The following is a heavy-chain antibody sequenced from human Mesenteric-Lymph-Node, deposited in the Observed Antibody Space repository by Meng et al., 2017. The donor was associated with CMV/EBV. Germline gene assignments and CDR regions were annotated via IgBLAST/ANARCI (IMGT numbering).Heavy chain of an antibody. CDR2: TYYRSKWYN. Sequence: SQTLSLTCAISGDSVSSNSAAWNWIRQSPSRGLEWLGRTYYRSKWYNDYAVSVKSRITINPDTSKNQFSLQLNSVTPEDTAVYYCARDSRGIYCYDSSRSYYFDYWGQGTLVTVSS. CDR3: ARDSRGIYCYDSSRSYYFDY. D-gene: IGHD3-22*01. CDR1: GDSVSSNSAA. V-gene: IGHV6-1*01. J-gene: IGHJ4*02.